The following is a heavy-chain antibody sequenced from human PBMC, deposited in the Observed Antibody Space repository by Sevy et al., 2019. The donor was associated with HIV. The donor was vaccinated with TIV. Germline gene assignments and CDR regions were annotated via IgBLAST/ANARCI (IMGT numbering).Heavy chain of an antibody. CDR2: ISYDGSNK. J-gene: IGHJ6*02. CDR1: GFTFSSYA. CDR3: ARDRVLRFLEWLHCGMDV. Sequence: GGSLRLSCAASGFTFSSYAMHWVRQAPGKGLEWVAVISYDGSNKYYADSVKGRFTISRDNSKNTLYLQMNSLRAEDTAVYYCARDRVLRFLEWLHCGMDVWGQGTTVTVSS. V-gene: IGHV3-30-3*01. D-gene: IGHD3-3*01.